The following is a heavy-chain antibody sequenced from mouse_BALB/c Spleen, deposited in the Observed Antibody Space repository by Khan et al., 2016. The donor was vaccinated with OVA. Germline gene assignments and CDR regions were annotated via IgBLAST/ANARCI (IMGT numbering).Heavy chain of an antibody. CDR1: GYTFTSNT. CDR2: INPRSGYT. CDR3: ARRTTAYAMDY. J-gene: IGHJ4*01. V-gene: IGHV1-4*01. D-gene: IGHD1-2*01. Sequence: QVQLKQSGAEPARPGASVKMSCTASGYTFTSNTMHWVRQRPGQGLEWIGYINPRSGYTNYNQKFNDKATLTADKSYSTAYMQLSSLTSEDSAVSYCARRTTAYAMDYWGQGTSVTVSS.